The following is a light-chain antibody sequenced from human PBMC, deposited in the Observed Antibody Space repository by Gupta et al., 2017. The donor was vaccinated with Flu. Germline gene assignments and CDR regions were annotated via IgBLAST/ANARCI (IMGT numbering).Light chain of an antibody. CDR3: QQYSGNPPRYI. J-gene: IGKJ2*01. CDR2: WAS. V-gene: IGKV4-1*01. Sequence: GERATINCKSSQSVLYNSNKKTYLAWYQKKPGQPPRLLIYWASTRQSGVTDRFSGSGDGTDFTLTISTRQAEDVAVYYCQQYSGNPPRYIFGQGTKLEIK. CDR1: QSVLYNSNKKTY.